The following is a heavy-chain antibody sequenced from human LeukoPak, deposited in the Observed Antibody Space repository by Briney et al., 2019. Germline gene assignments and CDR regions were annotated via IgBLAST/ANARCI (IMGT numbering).Heavy chain of an antibody. V-gene: IGHV4-39*01. CDR2: IYYSGGT. D-gene: IGHD3-3*01. CDR3: ASTKRSYDFWSGEGGYYFDY. J-gene: IGHJ4*02. Sequence: PSETLSLTCTVSGGSISSSSYYWGWIRQPPGKGLEWIGSIYYSGGTYYNPSLKSRVTISVDTSKNQSSLKLSSVTAADTAVYYCASTKRSYDFWSGEGGYYFDYWGQGTLVTVSS. CDR1: GGSISSSSYY.